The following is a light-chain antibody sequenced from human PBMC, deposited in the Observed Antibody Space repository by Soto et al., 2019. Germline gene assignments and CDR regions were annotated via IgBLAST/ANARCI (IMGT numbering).Light chain of an antibody. V-gene: IGKV3-15*01. J-gene: IGKJ1*01. Sequence: EVVMTQSPATLSVSPGERATLSCRAGQRISSNLAWYQQRPGQAPRLLIYGASTRAPGIPARFSGSGSETEFTLTISSLQSEDFAVYFCQQYSSSSWTFGQGTKVEIK. CDR3: QQYSSSSWT. CDR2: GAS. CDR1: QRISSN.